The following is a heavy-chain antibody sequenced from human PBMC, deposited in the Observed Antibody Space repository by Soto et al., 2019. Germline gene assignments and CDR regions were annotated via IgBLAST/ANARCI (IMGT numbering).Heavy chain of an antibody. Sequence: SETLSLTCAVYGGSFSGYYWSWIRQPPGKGLEWIGEINHSGSTNYNPSLKSRVTISVDTSKNQFSLKLSSVTAADTAVYYCARGQAAVHSSGWYERGPRINWFDPWAREPWSPSPQ. V-gene: IGHV4-34*01. J-gene: IGHJ5*02. CDR3: ARGQAAVHSSGWYERGPRINWFDP. D-gene: IGHD6-19*01. CDR1: GGSFSGYY. CDR2: INHSGST.